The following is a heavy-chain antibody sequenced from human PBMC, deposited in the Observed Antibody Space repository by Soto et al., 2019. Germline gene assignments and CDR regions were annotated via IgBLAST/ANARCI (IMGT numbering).Heavy chain of an antibody. J-gene: IGHJ4*02. Sequence: ASVKVSCKASGGTFSSYAISWVRQAPGQGLEWMGGIIPIFGTANYAQKFQGRVTITADESTSTAYMELSSLGSEDTAVYYCARSASIPYRLYYFDYWGQGTLVTVSS. CDR2: IIPIFGTA. CDR3: ARSASIPYRLYYFDY. D-gene: IGHD3-16*02. CDR1: GGTFSSYA. V-gene: IGHV1-69*13.